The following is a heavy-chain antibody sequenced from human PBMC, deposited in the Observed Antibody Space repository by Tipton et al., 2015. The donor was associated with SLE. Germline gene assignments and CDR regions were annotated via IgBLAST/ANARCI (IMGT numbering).Heavy chain of an antibody. Sequence: RSLRLSCAASGFTFSSYAMHWVRQAPGKGLEWVAVISYDGSNKYYADSVKGRFTISRDNSKNTLYLQMNSLRAEDTAVYYCARVKVGRYYDFWSGYYKGHDAFDIWGQGTMVTVSS. CDR1: GFTFSSYA. V-gene: IGHV3-30-3*01. J-gene: IGHJ3*02. D-gene: IGHD3-3*01. CDR2: ISYDGSNK. CDR3: ARVKVGRYYDFWSGYYKGHDAFDI.